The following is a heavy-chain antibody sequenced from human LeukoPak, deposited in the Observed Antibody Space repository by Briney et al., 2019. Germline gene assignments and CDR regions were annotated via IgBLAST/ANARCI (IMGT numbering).Heavy chain of an antibody. V-gene: IGHV4-4*09. J-gene: IGHJ1*01. CDR3: ASPRGDDSGGYYTWYFHH. Sequence: SETLSLTCTVSGDSISNSYWSWIRQPPGKGLEWIGSGSTYYNPSLKSRVTISVDTSKNQFSLKLSSVTAADTAVYFCASPRGDDSGGYYTWYFHHWGQGILVTVSS. CDR2: GST. D-gene: IGHD3-22*01. CDR1: GDSISNSY.